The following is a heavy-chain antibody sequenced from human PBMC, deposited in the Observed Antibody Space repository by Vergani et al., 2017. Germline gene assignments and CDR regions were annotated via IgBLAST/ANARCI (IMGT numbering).Heavy chain of an antibody. V-gene: IGHV4-39*01. CDR2: IYYSGST. D-gene: IGHD2-15*01. J-gene: IGHJ4*02. Sequence: QLQLQESGPGLVKPSETLSLTCTVSGGPISSSSYYWGWIRQPPGKGLEWIGSIYYSGSTYYNPSLKSRVTISVDTSKNQFSLKLSSVTAADTAVYDCARAANLPTFRPFDYWGQGSLVTVSS. CDR3: ARAANLPTFRPFDY. CDR1: GGPISSSSYY.